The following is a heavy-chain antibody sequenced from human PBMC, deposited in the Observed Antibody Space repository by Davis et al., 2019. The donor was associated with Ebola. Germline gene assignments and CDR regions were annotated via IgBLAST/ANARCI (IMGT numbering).Heavy chain of an antibody. CDR1: GYTFTSYY. CDR2: INPSGGST. D-gene: IGHD3-3*01. Sequence: ASVKVSCKASGYTFTSYYMHWVRQAPGQGLEWTGIINPSGGSTSYAQKFQGRVTMTTDTSTSTAYMELRSLRSDDTAVYYCARGYDFWSGYYDPYYYYYMDVWGKGTTVTVSS. J-gene: IGHJ6*03. V-gene: IGHV1-46*01. CDR3: ARGYDFWSGYYDPYYYYYMDV.